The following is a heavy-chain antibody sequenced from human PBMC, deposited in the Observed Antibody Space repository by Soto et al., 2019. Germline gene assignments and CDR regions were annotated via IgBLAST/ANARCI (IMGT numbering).Heavy chain of an antibody. CDR2: IYYSGST. V-gene: IGHV4-59*01. CDR3: ARESVWGSYRTYYYGMDV. D-gene: IGHD3-16*02. J-gene: IGHJ6*02. CDR1: GGSISSYY. Sequence: PSETLSLTCTVSGGSISSYYWSWIRQPQGKGLEWIGYIYYSGSTNYNPSLKSRVTISVDTSKNQFSLKLSSVTAADTAVYYCARESVWGSYRTYYYGMDVWGQGTTVTVSS.